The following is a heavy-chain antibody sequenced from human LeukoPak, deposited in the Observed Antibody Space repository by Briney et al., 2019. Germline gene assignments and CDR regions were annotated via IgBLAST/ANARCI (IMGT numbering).Heavy chain of an antibody. J-gene: IGHJ3*02. CDR3: ARVVRFVVVVATDAFDI. V-gene: IGHV4-34*01. CDR2: INHSGST. CDR1: GGSFIDYY. Sequence: SGPLALTCAVYGGSFIDYYWSWIRQPPGKGREWIGEINHSGSTHNNPSLKSRVTMSVDSSKNQFSLNLRSVTAADTAVYYCARVVRFVVVVATDAFDIWGQGTRVTVSS. D-gene: IGHD2-15*01.